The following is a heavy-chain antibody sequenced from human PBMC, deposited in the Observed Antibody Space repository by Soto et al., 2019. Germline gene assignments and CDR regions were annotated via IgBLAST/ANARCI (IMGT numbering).Heavy chain of an antibody. D-gene: IGHD2-15*01. CDR3: VRTSLVVATATREDS. V-gene: IGHV3-74*01. CDR1: GFTFSSYW. CDR2: INSDGSST. J-gene: IGHJ4*02. Sequence: EVQLVESGGGLVQPGGSLRLSCAASGFTFSSYWMHWVRHAPGKGLVLVSRINSDGSSTSYSDSVKGRFTISRDNAKNTLYLQMNSLRAEDTAVYYCVRTSLVVATATREDSWGQGTLVTVSS.